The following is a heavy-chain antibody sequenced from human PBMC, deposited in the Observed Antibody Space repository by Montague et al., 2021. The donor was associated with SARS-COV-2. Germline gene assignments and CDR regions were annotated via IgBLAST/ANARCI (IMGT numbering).Heavy chain of an antibody. CDR2: INHSGST. D-gene: IGHD3-22*01. CDR1: GGSFSGYY. Sequence: SETLSLTCAVYGGSFSGYYWNWIRQPPGKGLEWIGEINHSGSTNYNPSLKSRVTISVDTSKNQSSLKLSSVTAAETAVYYCARALSGITMIVVVKTYYYYGMDVWGQGTTVTVSS. J-gene: IGHJ6*02. CDR3: ARALSGITMIVVVKTYYYYGMDV. V-gene: IGHV4-34*01.